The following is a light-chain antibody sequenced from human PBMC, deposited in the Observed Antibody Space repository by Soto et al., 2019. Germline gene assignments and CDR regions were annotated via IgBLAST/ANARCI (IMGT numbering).Light chain of an antibody. CDR1: SSNIGGNS. CDR2: DDN. Sequence: VLTQPPSVSAAPGQKVTISCSGSSSNIGGNSVSWYQQLPGTAPKLLIYDDNKRPSGIPDRFSGSKSGTSATLGITGFQTGDEADYYCGSWDSSLSDYVFGTGTKVTVL. J-gene: IGLJ1*01. V-gene: IGLV1-51*01. CDR3: GSWDSSLSDYV.